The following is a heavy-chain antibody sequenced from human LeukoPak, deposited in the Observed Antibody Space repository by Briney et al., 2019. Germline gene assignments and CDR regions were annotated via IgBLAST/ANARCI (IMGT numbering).Heavy chain of an antibody. CDR1: GGSFSGYY. V-gene: IGHV4-34*01. CDR3: AREDNAAYFDY. D-gene: IGHD2-15*01. Sequence: SETLSLTCAVYGGSFSGYYWSWIRQPPGKGLEWIGEINHSGSTNYNPSLKSRVTISVDTSKNQFSLKLSSVTAADTAVYYCAREDNAAYFDYWGQGTLVTVSS. J-gene: IGHJ4*02. CDR2: INHSGST.